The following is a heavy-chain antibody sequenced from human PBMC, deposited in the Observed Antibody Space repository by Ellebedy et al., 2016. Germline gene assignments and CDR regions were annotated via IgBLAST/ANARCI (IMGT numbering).Heavy chain of an antibody. V-gene: IGHV1-18*01. Sequence: ASVKVSCXASGYTFINHDITWVRQAPGQGLEWMGGRSTTNSAQKFQGRVTMTTDTSTSTAYMELRTLRFDDTAVYYCARDTRDGVGSSEAYYDPWGQGTLVTVSS. J-gene: IGHJ5*02. CDR2: RSTT. D-gene: IGHD1-26*01. CDR3: ARDTRDGVGSSEAYYDP. CDR1: GYTFINHD.